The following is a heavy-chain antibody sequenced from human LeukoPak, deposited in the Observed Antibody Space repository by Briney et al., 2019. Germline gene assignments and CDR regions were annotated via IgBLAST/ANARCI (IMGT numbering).Heavy chain of an antibody. D-gene: IGHD3-16*02. Sequence: GGSLRISCVASGFTFSGFAMIWVGQAPGKGLQWVSAISGLSSHTYYADSVKGRFTISGDNATISLYLQMNSLRAEETASYYCAKGRTPFGEVIFIPELPDYWGQGTLVTVSS. V-gene: IGHV3-23*01. J-gene: IGHJ4*02. CDR1: GFTFSGFA. CDR2: ISGLSSHT. CDR3: AKGRTPFGEVIFIPELPDY.